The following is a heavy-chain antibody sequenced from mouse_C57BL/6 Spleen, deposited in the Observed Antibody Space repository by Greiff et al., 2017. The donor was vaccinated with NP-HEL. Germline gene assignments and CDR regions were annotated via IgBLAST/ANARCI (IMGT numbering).Heavy chain of an antibody. CDR1: GYTFTSYT. CDR2: INPSSGYT. Sequence: VQLQQSGAELARPGASVKMSCKASGYTFTSYTMHWVKQRPGQGLEWIGYINPSSGYTKYNQKFNDKATLTADKSSSTAYMQLSILTSEDSAVYYCARGDYHGSSHFDYWGQGTTLTVSS. CDR3: ARGDYHGSSHFDY. J-gene: IGHJ2*01. D-gene: IGHD1-1*01. V-gene: IGHV1-4*01.